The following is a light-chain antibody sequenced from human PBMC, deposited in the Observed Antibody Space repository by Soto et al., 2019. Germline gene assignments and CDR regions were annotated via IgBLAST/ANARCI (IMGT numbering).Light chain of an antibody. V-gene: IGKV3-20*01. J-gene: IGKJ2*03. Sequence: EIVLTQSPVTLSLSPGERATLSCRASQSVTSTYLAWYQQKPGQSPRLIIYGGSTRASGFPDRFSGGGSGTALTLPISRLEPEESAVYYCHCQQFDSSRVYSFGQGTKLEI. CDR1: QSVTSTY. CDR3: QQFDSSRVYS. CDR2: GGS.